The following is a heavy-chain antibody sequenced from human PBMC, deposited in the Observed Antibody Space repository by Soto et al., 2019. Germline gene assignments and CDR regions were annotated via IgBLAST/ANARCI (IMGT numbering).Heavy chain of an antibody. V-gene: IGHV1-69*13. CDR3: ATGWGSGSYPHYYYGMDV. J-gene: IGHJ6*02. CDR2: IIPIFGTA. Sequence: AASVKVSCKASGGTFSSYAISWVRQAPGQGLEWMGGIIPIFGTANYAQKFQGRVTITADESTSTAYMELSSLRSEETAVYYCATGWGSGSYPHYYYGMDVWGQGTTVTLSS. CDR1: GGTFSSYA. D-gene: IGHD3-10*01.